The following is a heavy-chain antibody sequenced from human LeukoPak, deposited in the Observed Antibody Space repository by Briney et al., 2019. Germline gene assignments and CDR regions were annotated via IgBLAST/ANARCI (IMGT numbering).Heavy chain of an antibody. D-gene: IGHD3-3*01. V-gene: IGHV3-7*01. CDR1: GFTFSSYW. CDR3: ARAAGYDFWSGYRTYFDY. J-gene: IGHJ4*02. Sequence: GGSLRLSCAASGFTFSSYWMSWVRQAPGKGLEWVANIKQDGSEKYYVDSVKGRFTISRDNAKNSLYLQMNSLRAEDTAVYYCARAAGYDFWSGYRTYFDYWGQGTLVTVSS. CDR2: IKQDGSEK.